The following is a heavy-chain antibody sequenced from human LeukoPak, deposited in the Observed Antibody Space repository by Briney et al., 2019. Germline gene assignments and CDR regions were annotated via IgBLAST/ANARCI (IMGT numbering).Heavy chain of an antibody. CDR1: GFTFSNFW. Sequence: GGSLRLSCAASGFTFSNFWMSWVRQTPGKALEWVANIKQDGSETHYGDSVKGRFTISRDDAKNSLSLQMNSLRVDDTAVYYCARHDNYPEFGRGFDHWGQGFLVTVTS. J-gene: IGHJ5*02. CDR2: IKQDGSET. CDR3: ARHDNYPEFGRGFDH. V-gene: IGHV3-7*03. D-gene: IGHD3-22*01.